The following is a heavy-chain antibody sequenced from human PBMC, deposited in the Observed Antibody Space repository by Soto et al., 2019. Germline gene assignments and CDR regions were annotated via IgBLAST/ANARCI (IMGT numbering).Heavy chain of an antibody. CDR3: ARAEVAVAGSGWFDA. CDR2: IFYSGST. V-gene: IGHV4-30-4*01. Sequence: SETLSLTCTVSGDSITSGDYYWSWVRQPPGKGLEWIGYIFYSGSTYYKASLKSRVTISLDMSRNQFSLKLTSVTAADTALYYCARAEVAVAGSGWFDAWGHGTRVTVS. J-gene: IGHJ5*01. D-gene: IGHD6-19*01. CDR1: GDSITSGDYY.